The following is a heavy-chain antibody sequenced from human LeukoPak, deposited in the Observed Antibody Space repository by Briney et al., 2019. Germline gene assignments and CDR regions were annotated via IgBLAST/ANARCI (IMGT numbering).Heavy chain of an antibody. CDR2: INHSGST. Sequence: PSETLSLTCALYGESFSGYYRSWSRQPPGERLEWIGEINHSGSTNYTPTLKSGVTISVDTSKNQFTLKLSSVTAAETAVYYCARGLHDAYYYDSSGRYYFDYWGRGNLVTVSA. CDR3: ARGLHDAYYYDSSGRYYFDY. V-gene: IGHV4-34*01. D-gene: IGHD3-22*01. CDR1: GESFSGYY. J-gene: IGHJ4*02.